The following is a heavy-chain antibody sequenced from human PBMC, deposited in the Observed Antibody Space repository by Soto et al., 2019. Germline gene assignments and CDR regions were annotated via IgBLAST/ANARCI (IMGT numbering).Heavy chain of an antibody. CDR3: ARDTTLFGLALQTGFDP. J-gene: IGHJ5*02. CDR1: GGSITSGGYY. CDR2: IFYTGTT. D-gene: IGHD3-3*01. Sequence: SETLSLTCTVSGGSITSGGYYWNWIRQHPGKGLEWIGYIFYTGTTRYNSALQSRVSISVDSTKNHFSLKLTSVTAADTAVYYCARDTTLFGLALQTGFDPCGPGPLVTVSS. V-gene: IGHV4-31*03.